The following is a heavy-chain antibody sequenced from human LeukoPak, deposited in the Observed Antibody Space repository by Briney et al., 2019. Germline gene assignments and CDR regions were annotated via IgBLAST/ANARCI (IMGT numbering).Heavy chain of an antibody. CDR3: ARETYSNILTGTDY. D-gene: IGHD3-9*01. CDR1: GGSISSYY. J-gene: IGHJ4*02. V-gene: IGHV4-59*01. CDR2: IHYSGST. Sequence: PSETLSLTCIVSGGSISSYYWSWIRQPPGKGLEWIGYIHYSGSTNYNPSLKSRVIISVDTSKKQFSLKLNSVTAADTAVYYCARETYSNILTGTDYWGPGTLVTVSS.